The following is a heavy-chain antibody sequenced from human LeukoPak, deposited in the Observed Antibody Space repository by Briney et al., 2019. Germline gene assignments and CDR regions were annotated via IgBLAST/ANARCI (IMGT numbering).Heavy chain of an antibody. Sequence: GGSLRLSCAASGFTFSSYSKNWVRQAPGKGLEWVSSISSSSSYIYYADSVKGRFTISRDNAKNSLYLQMNSLRAEDTAVYYCARVRGSGSPLDYWGQGTLVTVSS. CDR3: ARVRGSGSPLDY. V-gene: IGHV3-21*01. CDR1: GFTFSSYS. J-gene: IGHJ4*02. CDR2: ISSSSSYI. D-gene: IGHD3-10*01.